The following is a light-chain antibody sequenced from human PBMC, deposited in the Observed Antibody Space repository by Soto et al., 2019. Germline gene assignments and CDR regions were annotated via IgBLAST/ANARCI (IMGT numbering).Light chain of an antibody. CDR1: QSISTY. J-gene: IGKJ4*01. CDR2: AAS. V-gene: IGKV1-39*01. Sequence: DIQMTQSPSSLSASVGDRVTITCRASQSISTYLNWYQHKPGTAPKLLIYAASSLQSGVPSRFSGSGSGADFTLTISSLQPEDFATYYCQQSYSTLLTFGGGTKVEIK. CDR3: QQSYSTLLT.